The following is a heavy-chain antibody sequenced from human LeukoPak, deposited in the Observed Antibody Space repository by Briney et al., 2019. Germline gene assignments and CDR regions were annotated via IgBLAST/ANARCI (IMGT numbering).Heavy chain of an antibody. CDR3: ARRWSRDYYDY. CDR1: GFTVSSNY. CDR2: ISSSGSTI. J-gene: IGHJ4*02. D-gene: IGHD5-24*01. Sequence: GGSLRLSCAASGFTVSSNYMSWVRQAPGKGLEWVSYISSSGSTIYYADSVKGRFTISRDNAKNSLYLQMNSLRAEDTAVYYCARRWSRDYYDYWGQGTLVTVSS. V-gene: IGHV3-11*04.